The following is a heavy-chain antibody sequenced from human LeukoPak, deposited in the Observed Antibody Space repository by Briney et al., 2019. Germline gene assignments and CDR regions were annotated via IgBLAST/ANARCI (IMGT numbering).Heavy chain of an antibody. CDR1: GGSISSGGYY. V-gene: IGHV4-31*03. CDR3: ARGSGPGLIIYYPRYYYYMDV. J-gene: IGHJ6*03. CDR2: IYYSGST. Sequence: SETLSLTCTVSGGSISSGGYYWSWIRQHPGKGLEWIGYIYYSGSTYYNPSLKSRVTISVDTSKNQFSLKLSSVTAADTAVYYCARGSGPGLIIYYPRYYYYMDVWGKGTTVTVSS. D-gene: IGHD3-10*01.